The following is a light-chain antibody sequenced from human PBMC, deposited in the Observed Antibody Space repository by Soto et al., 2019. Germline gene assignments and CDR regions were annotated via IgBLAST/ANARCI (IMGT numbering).Light chain of an antibody. J-gene: IGKJ4*01. CDR1: QSISSW. CDR2: DAS. V-gene: IGKV1-5*01. CDR3: QQYNSYSTT. Sequence: DIQMTQSPSTLSASVGDRVTITCRASQSISSWLAWYQQKPGKAPKLLIYDASSLEGGVPSRFSGSGSGTEFTLTISSLQPDDFATYYCQQYNSYSTTFGGGTKVEIK.